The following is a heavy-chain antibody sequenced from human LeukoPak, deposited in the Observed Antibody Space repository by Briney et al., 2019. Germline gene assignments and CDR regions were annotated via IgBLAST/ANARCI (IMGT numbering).Heavy chain of an antibody. J-gene: IGHJ4*02. V-gene: IGHV3-74*01. CDR2: INSDGSST. D-gene: IGHD3-22*01. CDR3: ATYDSSGYYYFDY. Sequence: GGSLRLSCAASGFTFSSYWMHWVRHAPGKGLVWVLRINSDGSSTSYADSVKGRFTISRDNAKNTLYLQMNSLRAEDTAVYYCATYDSSGYYYFDYWGQGTLVTVSS. CDR1: GFTFSSYW.